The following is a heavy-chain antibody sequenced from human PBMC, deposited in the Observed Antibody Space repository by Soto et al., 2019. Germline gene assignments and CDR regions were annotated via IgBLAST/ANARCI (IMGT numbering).Heavy chain of an antibody. J-gene: IGHJ4*02. Sequence: SETLSLTCAVYGGSFSGYYWSWIRQPPGKGLEWIGEINHSGSTNYNPSLKSRVTISIDTSKKQFSLKLNSVTAADTAVYYCAIGPRMGLGAGGYRGQGTQVTVS. V-gene: IGHV4-34*01. D-gene: IGHD1-26*01. CDR1: GGSFSGYY. CDR2: INHSGST. CDR3: AIGPRMGLGAGGY.